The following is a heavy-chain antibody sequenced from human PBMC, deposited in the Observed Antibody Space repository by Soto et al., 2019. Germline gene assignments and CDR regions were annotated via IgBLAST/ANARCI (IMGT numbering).Heavy chain of an antibody. Sequence: VLSLRLSCAASGVTISSYARSWVRQAPGKGLEWVSGISGSGTNTYYADSVKGRFTISRDNSKNTLYLQMNSLTAADTAIYYCAKVPLSLKFYDYWGQGTQVTVSS. CDR3: AKVPLSLKFYDY. V-gene: IGHV3-23*01. CDR1: GVTISSYA. J-gene: IGHJ4*02. CDR2: ISGSGTNT.